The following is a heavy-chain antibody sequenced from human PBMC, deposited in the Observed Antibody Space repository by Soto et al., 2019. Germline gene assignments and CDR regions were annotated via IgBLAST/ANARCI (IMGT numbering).Heavy chain of an antibody. D-gene: IGHD1-26*01. Sequence: SETLSLTCSVSGVSISSYYWNWIRQPPGKVLEWIVYVYNSVSTNYNPSLKSRVTISLDTSKNQFSLKLNSVTAADTAVYYCAREGGSYFDYWGQGTLVTVSS. CDR2: VYNSVST. CDR1: GVSISSYY. CDR3: AREGGSYFDY. V-gene: IGHV4-59*01. J-gene: IGHJ4*02.